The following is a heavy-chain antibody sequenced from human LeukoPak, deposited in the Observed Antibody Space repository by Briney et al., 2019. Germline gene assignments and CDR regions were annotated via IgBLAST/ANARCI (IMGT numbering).Heavy chain of an antibody. CDR3: AGGITMVRGVTFEGFDP. CDR1: GGSFSGYY. V-gene: IGHV4-34*01. J-gene: IGHJ5*02. CDR2: INHSGST. Sequence: ASETLSLTCAVYGGSFSGYYWSWIRQPPGKGLEWIGEINHSGSTNYNPSLKSRVTISVDTSKNQFSLKLSSVTAADTAVYYCAGGITMVRGVTFEGFDPWGQGTLVTVSS. D-gene: IGHD3-10*01.